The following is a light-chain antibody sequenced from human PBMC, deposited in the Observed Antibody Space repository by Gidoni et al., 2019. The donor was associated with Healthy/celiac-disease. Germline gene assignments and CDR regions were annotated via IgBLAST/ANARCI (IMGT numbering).Light chain of an antibody. Sequence: EIVLTQSPATLSLSPGERATLSCGASQSVSSNYVAWYQQKPGLAPRLLFYDAFRRVTGIPDRFSASGSGTDFTLTISRLEPEDIAVYYCQQYGSSSTWAFGQGTKVEI. CDR2: DAF. V-gene: IGKV3D-20*01. CDR1: QSVSSNY. J-gene: IGKJ1*01. CDR3: QQYGSSSTWA.